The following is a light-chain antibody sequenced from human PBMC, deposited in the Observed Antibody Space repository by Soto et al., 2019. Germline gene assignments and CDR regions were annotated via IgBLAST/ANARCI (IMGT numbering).Light chain of an antibody. J-gene: IGLJ1*01. V-gene: IGLV3-1*01. CDR3: QAWDSSTGV. Sequence: SYELTQPPSVSVSPGQTASITCSGDKLGDKYACWYQQKPGQSPVLVIYQDSKRPSGIPERFSGSNSGNTATLTISRTQAMDEADYYCQAWDSSTGVFGTGTKLTVL. CDR1: KLGDKY. CDR2: QDS.